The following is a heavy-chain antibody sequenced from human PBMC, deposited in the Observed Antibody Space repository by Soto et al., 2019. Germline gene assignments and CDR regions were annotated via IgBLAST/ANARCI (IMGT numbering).Heavy chain of an antibody. D-gene: IGHD2-15*01. V-gene: IGHV4-39*07. J-gene: IGHJ4*02. CDR1: GGSISSSSYY. CDR2: IYHSGST. Sequence: SETLSLTCTVSGGSISSSSYYWGWIRQPPGKGLEWIGSIYHSGSTNYNPSLKSRVTISVDTSKNQFSLKLSSVTAADTAVYYCARTTTLENYFDYWGQGTLVTVSS. CDR3: ARTTTLENYFDY.